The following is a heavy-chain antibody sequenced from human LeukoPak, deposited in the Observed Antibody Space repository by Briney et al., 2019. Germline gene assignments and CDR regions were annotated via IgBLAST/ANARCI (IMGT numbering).Heavy chain of an antibody. CDR3: ASDYDILTGPKPYYYYGMDV. D-gene: IGHD3-9*01. CDR1: GGTFSSYA. Sequence: GASVKVSCEASGGTFSSYATSWVRHAPGQGLEWMGGIIPIFGTANYAQKFQGRVTITADESTSTAYMELSSLRSEDTAVYYCASDYDILTGPKPYYYYGMDVWGKGTTVTVSS. V-gene: IGHV1-69*13. CDR2: IIPIFGTA. J-gene: IGHJ6*04.